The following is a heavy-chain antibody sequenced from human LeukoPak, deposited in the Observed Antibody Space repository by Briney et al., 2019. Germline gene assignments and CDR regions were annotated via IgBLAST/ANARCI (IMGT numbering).Heavy chain of an antibody. V-gene: IGHV4-34*01. CDR3: ARGLRSFKYNWFDP. CDR1: GGSFSGYY. D-gene: IGHD3-10*01. Sequence: KPSETLSLTCAVYGGSFSGYYWSWIRQPPGKGLEWIGEINHSGSTNYNPSLKSRVTISVDTSKNQFSLKLSSVTAADTAVYYCARGLRSFKYNWFDPWGQGTLVTVSS. J-gene: IGHJ5*02. CDR2: INHSGST.